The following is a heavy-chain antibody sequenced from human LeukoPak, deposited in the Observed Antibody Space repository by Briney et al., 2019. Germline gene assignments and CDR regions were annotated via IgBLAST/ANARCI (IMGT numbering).Heavy chain of an antibody. CDR3: ASTGYYDSSGHYYDY. Sequence: GSLRLSCAASGFTFSNYHMSWIRQAPGKGLEWVPYISSSGDTKYYADSVKGRFTISRDNAKNSLYLQMNSLRAEDTAVYYCASTGYYDSSGHYYDYWGQGTLVTVSS. D-gene: IGHD3-22*01. CDR2: ISSSGDTK. CDR1: GFTFSNYH. J-gene: IGHJ4*02. V-gene: IGHV3-11*01.